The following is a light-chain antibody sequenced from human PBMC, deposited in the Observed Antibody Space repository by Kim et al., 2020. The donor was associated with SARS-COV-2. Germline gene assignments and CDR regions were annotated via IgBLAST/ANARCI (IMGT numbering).Light chain of an antibody. CDR3: QAWDSSTAV. J-gene: IGLJ2*01. Sequence: SYELTQPPSVSVSPGQTASITCSGDQLGDKYACWYQQKPGQSPVLVIYQDRKRPSGIPERFSGSNSGNTATLTISGTQAMDDADYYCQAWDSSTAVFGGG. CDR2: QDR. V-gene: IGLV3-1*01. CDR1: QLGDKY.